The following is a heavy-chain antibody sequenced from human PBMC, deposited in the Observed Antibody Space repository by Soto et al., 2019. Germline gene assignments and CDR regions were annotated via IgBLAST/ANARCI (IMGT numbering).Heavy chain of an antibody. Sequence: GGSLRLSCAASGFTFSSYGMHWVRQAPGKGLEWVAVISYDGSNKYYADSVKGRFTISRDNSKNTLYLQMNSLRAEDTAVYYCEKRFSGLTFDYWGQGNLVTVSS. CDR1: GFTFSSYG. J-gene: IGHJ4*02. CDR3: EKRFSGLTFDY. D-gene: IGHD6-19*01. V-gene: IGHV3-30*18. CDR2: ISYDGSNK.